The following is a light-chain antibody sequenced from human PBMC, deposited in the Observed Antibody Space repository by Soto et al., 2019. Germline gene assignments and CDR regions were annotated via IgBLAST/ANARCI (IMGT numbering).Light chain of an antibody. V-gene: IGKV1-5*03. Sequence: DIQMTQSPSTLSASVGDRVTITCRASQSISSWLAWYQQKPGKAPNLLIYKASSLQSGGPTRFSGSGSGTEFALSTALLQPDDLPTYYCQQYGSYPNTFG. CDR3: QQYGSYPNT. CDR1: QSISSW. J-gene: IGKJ2*01. CDR2: KAS.